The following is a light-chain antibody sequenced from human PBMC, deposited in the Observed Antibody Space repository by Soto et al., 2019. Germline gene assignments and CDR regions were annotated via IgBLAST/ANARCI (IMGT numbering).Light chain of an antibody. CDR2: GAS. CDR1: QAINNN. J-gene: IGKJ1*01. V-gene: IGKV3-15*01. CDR3: QQYNNWPQT. Sequence: VLTQAPDPLSVSPGERATLSCRASQAINNNVAWYQLKDGQVPRLLIYGASTRAADVPARFSGGGSGTEFTLTISSLQSEDFAEYHCQQYNNWPQTLGQGTKVDIK.